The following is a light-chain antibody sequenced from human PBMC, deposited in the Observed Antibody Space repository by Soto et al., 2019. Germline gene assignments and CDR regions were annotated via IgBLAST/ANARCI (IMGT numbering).Light chain of an antibody. J-gene: IGKJ2*01. CDR1: QSISSW. CDR3: QQYHSYSYT. CDR2: DAS. V-gene: IGKV1-5*01. Sequence: DIQMAQSPSTLSASVGDRVTITCRASQSISSWLAWYQQKPGKAPNLLIYDASSLESGVPSRFNGSGSGTEFTLTISRLQPADFATYYCQQYHSYSYTFGQGTKLEIK.